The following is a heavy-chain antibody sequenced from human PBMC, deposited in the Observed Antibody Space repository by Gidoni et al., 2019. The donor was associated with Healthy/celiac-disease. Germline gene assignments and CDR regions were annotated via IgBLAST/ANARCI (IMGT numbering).Heavy chain of an antibody. CDR2: ISGSGGST. J-gene: IGHJ4*02. Sequence: EVQLLESGGGLVQPGGSLRLSCAASGFTFSSYAMSWVRQAPGKGLEWDSAISGSGGSTYYADSVKGRFTISRDNSKNTLYLQMNSLRAEDTAVYYCAKVKAVAGTFDYWGQGTLITVSS. CDR3: AKVKAVAGTFDY. D-gene: IGHD6-19*01. CDR1: GFTFSSYA. V-gene: IGHV3-23*01.